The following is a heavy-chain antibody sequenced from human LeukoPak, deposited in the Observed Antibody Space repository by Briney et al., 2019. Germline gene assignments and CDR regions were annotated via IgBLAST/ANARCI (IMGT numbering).Heavy chain of an antibody. V-gene: IGHV1-2*02. J-gene: IGHJ4*02. CDR1: GYTFTRYY. D-gene: IGHD6-13*01. CDR3: ARDIGAGAAAGTDY. Sequence: GASVKVSCKASGYTFTRYYMHWVRQAPGQGLEWMGWINPNSGGTNYAQKFQGRVTMTRDTSISTAYMELSRLRSDDTAVYYCARDIGAGAAAGTDYGGQGTLVTVSS. CDR2: INPNSGGT.